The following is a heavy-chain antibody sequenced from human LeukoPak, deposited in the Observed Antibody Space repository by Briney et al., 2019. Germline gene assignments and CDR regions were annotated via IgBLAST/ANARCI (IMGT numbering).Heavy chain of an antibody. J-gene: IGHJ4*02. V-gene: IGHV3-20*04. D-gene: IGHD3-16*01. CDR3: ARVQQYDVFDY. Sequence: PGGSLRLSCAPTGFRFDVHDIPWVRKIPGKELEWVSGISWNGGPARYADSVKGRFNISRDDAKKSLYLEMNSLRAEDTALYYCARVQQYDVFDYWGQGTQVIVSS. CDR2: ISWNGGPA. CDR1: GFRFDVHD.